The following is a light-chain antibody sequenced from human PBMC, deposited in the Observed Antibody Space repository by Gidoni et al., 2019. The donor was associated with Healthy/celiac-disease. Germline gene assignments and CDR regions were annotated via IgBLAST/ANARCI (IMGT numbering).Light chain of an antibody. CDR2: KDS. J-gene: IGLJ1*01. CDR1: ALPKQY. CDR3: QSADSSGTVIV. V-gene: IGLV3-25*03. Sequence: SYELTQPPSVSVSPGQTARITCSGDALPKQYAYWYQQKPGQAPVLVIYKDSERPSGIPERVSGSSSGTTVTLTISGVQAEDEADYYCQSADSSGTVIVFGTGTKVTVL.